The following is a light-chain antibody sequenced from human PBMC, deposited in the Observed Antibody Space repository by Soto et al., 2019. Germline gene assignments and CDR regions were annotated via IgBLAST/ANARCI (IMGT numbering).Light chain of an antibody. CDR2: EVS. Sequence: QSALTQPASVSGSPGQSITISCTGTSSDVGGYNSVSWYQQHPGKAPKLMIYEVSNRPSGVSNRFSGSKSGNTASLTISGXXXEDEADYYCSSYTTSSTLLYVFGTGTKLTVL. V-gene: IGLV2-14*01. CDR1: SSDVGGYNS. J-gene: IGLJ1*01. CDR3: SSYTTSSTLLYV.